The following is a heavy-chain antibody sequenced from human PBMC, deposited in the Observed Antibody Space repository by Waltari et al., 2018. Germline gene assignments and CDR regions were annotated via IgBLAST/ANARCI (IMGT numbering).Heavy chain of an antibody. Sequence: QVHLVESGGGVVHPGRSLGLSCSASGLTFSRYARHWVRQSPAKGLEWLAVISVHGSNIYYVDSVKGRFNISRDNSKNTLYLQMNSLRDEDTAVYYCVKDRGSGWYEMGDHWGQGTQVTVSS. D-gene: IGHD6-19*01. CDR1: GLTFSRYA. CDR2: ISVHGSNI. V-gene: IGHV3-30*18. J-gene: IGHJ4*02. CDR3: VKDRGSGWYEMGDH.